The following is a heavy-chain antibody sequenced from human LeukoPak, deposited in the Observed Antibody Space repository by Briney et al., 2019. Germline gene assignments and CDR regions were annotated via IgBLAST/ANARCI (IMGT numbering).Heavy chain of an antibody. Sequence: SETLSLTCTVSGGSISSYYWSWIRQPPGKGLEWIGYIYTSGSTNYNPSLKSRVTISVDTSKNQFPLKLSSVTAADTAVYYCAGKMYYYDSSGYPPYYWGQGTLVTVSS. CDR1: GGSISSYY. CDR3: AGKMYYYDSSGYPPYY. J-gene: IGHJ4*02. D-gene: IGHD3-22*01. CDR2: IYTSGST. V-gene: IGHV4-4*09.